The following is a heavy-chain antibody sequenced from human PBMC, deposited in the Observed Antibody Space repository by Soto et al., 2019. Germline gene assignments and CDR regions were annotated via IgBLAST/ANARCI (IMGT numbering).Heavy chain of an antibody. CDR2: ISYDGSNK. V-gene: IGHV3-30*18. Sequence: GGSLRLSCAASGFTFSSYGMHWVRQAPGKGLEWVAVISYDGSNKYYADSVKGRFTISRDNSKNTLYLQMNSLRAEDTAVYYCAKDYGPVSVGYYYYYYMDVWGKGTTVTVSS. CDR1: GFTFSSYG. CDR3: AKDYGPVSVGYYYYYYMDV. J-gene: IGHJ6*03. D-gene: IGHD1-26*01.